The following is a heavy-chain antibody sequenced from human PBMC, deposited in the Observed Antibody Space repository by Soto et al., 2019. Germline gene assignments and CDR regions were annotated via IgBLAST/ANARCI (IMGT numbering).Heavy chain of an antibody. Sequence: GGSLRLSCAASGFTFSSYWMHWVRQAPGKGLVWASRINSDGSSTSYADSVKGRFTISRDNAKNTLYLQMNSLRAEDTAVYYCARVGPEYSSSWYEGGAFDIWGQGTMVTVSS. J-gene: IGHJ3*02. CDR1: GFTFSSYW. V-gene: IGHV3-74*01. D-gene: IGHD6-13*01. CDR2: INSDGSST. CDR3: ARVGPEYSSSWYEGGAFDI.